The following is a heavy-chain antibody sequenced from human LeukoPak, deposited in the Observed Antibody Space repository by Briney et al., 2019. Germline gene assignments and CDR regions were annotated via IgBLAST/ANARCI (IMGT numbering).Heavy chain of an antibody. CDR3: ARAPTGGSSFDY. V-gene: IGHV4-59*01. Sequence: SETLSLTCTVSGGSISSYYWSWIRQPPGKGLEWIGYIYYSGSTSYNPSLKSRVTISVDTSKNQFSLKLSSVTAADTAVYYCARAPTGGSSFDYWGQGTLVTVSS. CDR1: GGSISSYY. D-gene: IGHD1-26*01. CDR2: IYYSGST. J-gene: IGHJ4*02.